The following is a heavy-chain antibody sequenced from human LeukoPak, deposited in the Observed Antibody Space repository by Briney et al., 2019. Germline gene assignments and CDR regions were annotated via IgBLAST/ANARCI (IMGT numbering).Heavy chain of an antibody. CDR2: IDCDDYK. J-gene: IGHJ4*02. CDR3: ARWKTDDSSGYYYDY. V-gene: IGHV2-70*11. CDR1: GFSLTTSGMC. Sequence: SGPTLVNPPQTLTLTCTFSGFSLTTSGMCVCWIRQPPGKALESLARIDCDDYKYYSTSLKTRLTISKDTSKNQVVLTITNMDPVDTATYYCARWKTDDSSGYYYDYWGQGTLVTVSS. D-gene: IGHD3-22*01.